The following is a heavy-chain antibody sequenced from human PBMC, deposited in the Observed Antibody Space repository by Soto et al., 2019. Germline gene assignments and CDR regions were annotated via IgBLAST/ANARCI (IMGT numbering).Heavy chain of an antibody. Sequence: PGGSLRLSCAASGFSFSIYWMSWVRQAPGKGLEWVANIKKDGSEKYYVDSVKGRFTISRDNAKNTLSLHMNTVRAEDTAVYYCSKDYTYEISGYKRFDYWGQGTLVTVSS. D-gene: IGHD3-22*01. CDR1: GFSFSIYW. CDR3: SKDYTYEISGYKRFDY. V-gene: IGHV3-7*03. J-gene: IGHJ4*02. CDR2: IKKDGSEK.